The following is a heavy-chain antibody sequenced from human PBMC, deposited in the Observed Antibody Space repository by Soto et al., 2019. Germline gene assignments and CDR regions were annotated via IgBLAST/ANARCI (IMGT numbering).Heavy chain of an antibody. D-gene: IGHD5-18*01. V-gene: IGHV3-21*01. CDR1: GFTFSSYS. CDR2: ISSSSSYI. J-gene: IGHJ4*02. CDR3: ARKGVVLQLWLPSIDY. Sequence: GGSLRLSCAASGFTFSSYSMNWVRQAPGKGLEWVSSISSSSSYIYYADSVKGRFTISRDNAKNSLYLQMNSLRAEDTAVYYCARKGVVLQLWLPSIDYWGQGTLVTVSS.